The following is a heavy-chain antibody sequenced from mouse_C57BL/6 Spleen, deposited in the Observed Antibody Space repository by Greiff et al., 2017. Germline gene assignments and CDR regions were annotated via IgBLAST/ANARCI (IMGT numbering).Heavy chain of an antibody. J-gene: IGHJ1*03. V-gene: IGHV1-22*01. CDR3: ANYYDYDVGYFDV. CDR1: GYTFTDYN. D-gene: IGHD2-4*01. Sequence: EVQGVESGPELVKPGASVKMSCKASGYTFTDYNMHWVKQSHGKSLEWIGYINPNNGGTSYNQKFKGKATLTVNKSSSTAYMELRSLTSEDSAVYYCANYYDYDVGYFDVWGTGTTVTVSS. CDR2: INPNNGGT.